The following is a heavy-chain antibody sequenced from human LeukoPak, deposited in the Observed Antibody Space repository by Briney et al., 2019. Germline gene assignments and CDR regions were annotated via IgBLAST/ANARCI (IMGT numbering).Heavy chain of an antibody. Sequence: GASVKVSCKASGYSFTTYAINWVRQAPGQGLEWMGGIIPIFGTAKYAQNLQGRVTITADESTSIAYMELSSLRSEDTAVYYCARDRYLSQRYFDYWGQGTLVTVSS. D-gene: IGHD1-1*01. V-gene: IGHV1-69*13. J-gene: IGHJ4*02. CDR2: IIPIFGTA. CDR3: ARDRYLSQRYFDY. CDR1: GYSFTTYA.